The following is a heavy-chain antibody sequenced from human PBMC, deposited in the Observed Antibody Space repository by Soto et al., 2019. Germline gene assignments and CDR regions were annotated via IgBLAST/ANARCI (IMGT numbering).Heavy chain of an antibody. Sequence: PSETLSLTCTVSGGSISSNYWTWIRQPPGKGLEWIGYVYNSGSTNYNPSLKSRVTISEDTSKIQFSLKVNSMTAADTAAYYCARYRRGAVAGYTLDNWGQGILVTVSS. CDR3: ARYRRGAVAGYTLDN. D-gene: IGHD6-13*01. CDR1: GGSISSNY. V-gene: IGHV4-59*01. J-gene: IGHJ4*02. CDR2: VYNSGST.